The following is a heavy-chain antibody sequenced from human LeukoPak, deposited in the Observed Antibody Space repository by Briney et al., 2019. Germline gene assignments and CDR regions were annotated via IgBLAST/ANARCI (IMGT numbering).Heavy chain of an antibody. D-gene: IGHD5-18*01. CDR1: SGSISSYY. Sequence: PSETLSLTCTVSSGSISSYYWSWIRQPPGKGLEWIGYIYYSGSTNYNPSLKSRVTISVDTSKNQFSLKLSSVTAADTAVYYCARRLGYSYTHWFDPWGQGTLVTVSS. CDR2: IYYSGST. V-gene: IGHV4-59*08. J-gene: IGHJ5*02. CDR3: ARRLGYSYTHWFDP.